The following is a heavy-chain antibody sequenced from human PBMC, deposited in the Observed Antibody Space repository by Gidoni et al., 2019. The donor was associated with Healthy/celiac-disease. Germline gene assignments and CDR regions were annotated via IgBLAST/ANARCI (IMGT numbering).Heavy chain of an antibody. Sequence: EVQLVESGGGLVQPGGSLRLSCAASGFTFSSYSMNWVRQAPGKGLEWVSYISSSSSTIYYADSVKGRFTISRDNAKNSLYLQMNSLRDEDTAVYYCARDVGYCSSTSCLRRWFDPWGQGTLVTVSS. D-gene: IGHD2-2*01. CDR3: ARDVGYCSSTSCLRRWFDP. CDR1: GFTFSSYS. CDR2: ISSSSSTI. J-gene: IGHJ5*02. V-gene: IGHV3-48*02.